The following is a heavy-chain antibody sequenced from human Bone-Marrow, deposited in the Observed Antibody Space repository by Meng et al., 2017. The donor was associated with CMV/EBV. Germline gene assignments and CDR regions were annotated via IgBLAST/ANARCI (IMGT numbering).Heavy chain of an antibody. CDR1: GFTFDDYG. V-gene: IGHV3-20*04. Sequence: GESLKISCAASGFTFDDYGMSWVRQAPGKGLEWISGINWNGGSTTYADSVKGRFTISRDNAKNSLYLQLNSLGAEDTAVYYCARDCSGAGCYSGIDDWGQGTLVTVSS. J-gene: IGHJ4*02. D-gene: IGHD2-15*01. CDR3: ARDCSGAGCYSGIDD. CDR2: INWNGGST.